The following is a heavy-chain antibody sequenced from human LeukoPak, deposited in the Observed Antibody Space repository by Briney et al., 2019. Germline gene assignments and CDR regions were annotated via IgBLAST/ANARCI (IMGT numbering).Heavy chain of an antibody. CDR2: IYTSGST. CDR1: GGSISSGSYY. Sequence: PSQTLSLTCTVSGGSISSGSYYWSWIRQPAGKGLEWIGRIYTSGSTNYNPSLKSRVTMSADTSKNQFSLKLSSVTAADTAVYYCARGSSWYYFDYWGQGTLVTVSS. V-gene: IGHV4-61*02. D-gene: IGHD6-13*01. J-gene: IGHJ4*02. CDR3: ARGSSWYYFDY.